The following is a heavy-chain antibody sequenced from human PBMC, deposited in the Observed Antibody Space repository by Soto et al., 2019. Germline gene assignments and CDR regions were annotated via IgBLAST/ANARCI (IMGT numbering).Heavy chain of an antibody. D-gene: IGHD1-26*01. Sequence: QTLSLTCAISGYSVSSKSATWNWIRQPPSRGLEWLGRTYYRSKWSTDYAVSVKGRITVSPDTSKNQFSLQLNSVTPEDTAVYYCARALAGSYDYWGQGTLVTVSS. CDR2: TYYRSKWST. J-gene: IGHJ4*02. V-gene: IGHV6-1*01. CDR1: GYSVSSKSAT. CDR3: ARALAGSYDY.